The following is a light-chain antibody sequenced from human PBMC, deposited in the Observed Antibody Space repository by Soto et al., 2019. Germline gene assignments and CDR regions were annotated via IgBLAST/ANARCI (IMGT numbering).Light chain of an antibody. CDR3: SSHSSVNTRV. V-gene: IGLV2-14*01. CDR2: EVT. Sequence: QSVLAQPASVSGSPGQSITISCTGTTGDVGGYDYVSWYQQYPYKAPKLIIYEVTNRPSGISNRFSGSKSGNTAFLTIYGLQAEDEADYYCSSHSSVNTRVFGTGTMVTV. J-gene: IGLJ1*01. CDR1: TGDVGGYDY.